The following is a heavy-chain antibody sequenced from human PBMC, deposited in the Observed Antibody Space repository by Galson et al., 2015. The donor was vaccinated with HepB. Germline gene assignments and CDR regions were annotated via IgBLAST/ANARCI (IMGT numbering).Heavy chain of an antibody. D-gene: IGHD5-18*01. Sequence: CAISGDSVSRGNAAWNWIRQSPSRGLEWLGRTYYRSQWDSDYAESVKGRISVNPDSSSNQFSLQLNSVTPEDTAIYYCSMGYSYGLQAFEIWGQGTMVTVSS. CDR1: GDSVSRGNAA. CDR2: TYYRSQWDS. J-gene: IGHJ3*02. CDR3: SMGYSYGLQAFEI. V-gene: IGHV6-1*01.